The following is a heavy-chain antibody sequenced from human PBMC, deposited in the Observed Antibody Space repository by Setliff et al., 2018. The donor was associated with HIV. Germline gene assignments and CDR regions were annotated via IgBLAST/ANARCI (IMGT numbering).Heavy chain of an antibody. D-gene: IGHD3-22*01. Sequence: ASETLSLTCAVSGGSISSGGYSWSWIRQPPGKGLEWIGYIYHTGSTYYNPSLKSRVTISVDTSKNQFSLKLSSVTAADTAVYYCARHQYYYDSSGGGAPDYWGQGTLVTVSS. CDR1: GGSISSGGYS. CDR3: ARHQYYYDSSGGGAPDY. CDR2: IYHTGST. V-gene: IGHV4-30-2*03. J-gene: IGHJ4*02.